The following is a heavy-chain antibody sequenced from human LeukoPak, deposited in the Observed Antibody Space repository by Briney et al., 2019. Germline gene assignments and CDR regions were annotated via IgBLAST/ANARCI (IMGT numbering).Heavy chain of an antibody. D-gene: IGHD5/OR15-5a*01. Sequence: PGGSLRLSCEAPGFTFSSYAMHWVRQAPGNGLEYVSAISSNGGSTYYANSVKGRFTISRDNSKNTLYLQMGSLRAEDMAVYYCARGGVYGDYADYWGQGTLVTVSS. CDR3: ARGGVYGDYADY. V-gene: IGHV3-64*01. CDR2: ISSNGGST. CDR1: GFTFSSYA. J-gene: IGHJ4*02.